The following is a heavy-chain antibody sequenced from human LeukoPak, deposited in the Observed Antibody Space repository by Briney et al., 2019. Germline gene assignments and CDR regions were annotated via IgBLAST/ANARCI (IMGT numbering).Heavy chain of an antibody. D-gene: IGHD3-3*01. J-gene: IGHJ4*02. CDR3: AKDLDDFWSGYSSLYY. V-gene: IGHV3-23*01. CDR1: GFTFSSYA. CDR2: ISGSGGST. Sequence: GGSLRLSCAASGFTFSSYAMSWVRQAPGKGLEWVSAISGSGGSTYYADSVKGRFTISRDNSKNTLYLQMNSLRAEDTAVYYCAKDLDDFWSGYSSLYYWGQGTLVTVSS.